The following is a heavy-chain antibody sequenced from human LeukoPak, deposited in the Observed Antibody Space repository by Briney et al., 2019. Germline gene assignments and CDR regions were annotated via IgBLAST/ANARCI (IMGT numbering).Heavy chain of an antibody. CDR2: ISGSGGST. D-gene: IGHD2-2*01. CDR1: GFTFSSYA. CDR3: AKDSILGYCSSTSCPNWYFDL. J-gene: IGHJ2*01. Sequence: TGGSPRLSCAASGFTFSSYAMSWVRQAPGKGLEWVSAISGSGGSTYYADSVKGRFTISRDNSKNTLYLQMNSLRAEDTAVYYCAKDSILGYCSSTSCPNWYFDLWGRGTLVTVSS. V-gene: IGHV3-23*01.